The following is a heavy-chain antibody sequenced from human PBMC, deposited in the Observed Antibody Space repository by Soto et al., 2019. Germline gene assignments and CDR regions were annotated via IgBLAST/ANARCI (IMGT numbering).Heavy chain of an antibody. D-gene: IGHD3-16*01. V-gene: IGHV1-69*01. Sequence: QVQLVQSGAEVKKPGSSVKVSCKASGGTFSSYDVSWVRRAPGQGLEWMGGIIPMFGTAKSAQKFQGRVTITADESMSTIYMELSSLRSEDTAVYYCARGRPLRNFYYYGMAVWGQGTTVTVSS. CDR2: IIPMFGTA. CDR1: GGTFSSYD. J-gene: IGHJ6*02. CDR3: ARGRPLRNFYYYGMAV.